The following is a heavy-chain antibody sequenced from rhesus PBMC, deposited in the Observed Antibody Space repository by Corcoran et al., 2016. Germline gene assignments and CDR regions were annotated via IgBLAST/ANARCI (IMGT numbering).Heavy chain of an antibody. CDR1: GFAFSGNG. CDR3: ARDLSDGWSLDS. CDR2: VAHDGGRK. V-gene: IGHV3-54*02. D-gene: IGHD6-37*01. J-gene: IGHJ4*01. Sequence: VQLVESGGGLVQPGGSLRLSCGASGFAFSGNGMHWVRQAPGKGLEWVAIVAHDGGRKYCADSVKDRFTVSKDNSKNILFLQMNNLKLEDTAVYYCARDLSDGWSLDSWGQGVLVAVSS.